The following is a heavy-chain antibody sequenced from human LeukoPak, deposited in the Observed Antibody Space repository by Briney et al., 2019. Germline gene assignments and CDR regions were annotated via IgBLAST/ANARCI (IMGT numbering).Heavy chain of an antibody. D-gene: IGHD6-6*01. CDR3: ARTDSSSSAFDI. CDR1: GDSVSSNSAA. V-gene: IGHV6-1*01. J-gene: IGHJ3*02. Sequence: SQTLSLTCAISGDSVSSNSAAWNWIRQSPSRGLQWLGRAHYRSRWYIDYAVSVKSRITINPDTSKNQFSLQLNSVTPEDTAVYYCARTDSSSSAFDIWGQGTMVTVSS. CDR2: AHYRSRWYI.